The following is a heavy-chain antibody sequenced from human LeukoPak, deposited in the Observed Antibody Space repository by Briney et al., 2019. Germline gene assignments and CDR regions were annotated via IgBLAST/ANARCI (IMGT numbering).Heavy chain of an antibody. CDR1: GGSISSGGYY. CDR3: ARVGAAAEP. V-gene: IGHV4-30-2*01. D-gene: IGHD6-13*01. CDR2: IYHSGST. J-gene: IGHJ5*02. Sequence: SETLSLTCTVSGGSISSGGYYWSWIRQPPGKGLEWIGYIYHSGSTYYNPSLKSRVTISVDRSKNQFSLKLSSVTAADTAVYYCARVGAAAEPWGQGTLVTVSS.